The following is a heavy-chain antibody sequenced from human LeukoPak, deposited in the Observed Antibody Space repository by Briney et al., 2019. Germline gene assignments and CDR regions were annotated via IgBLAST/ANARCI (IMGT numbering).Heavy chain of an antibody. D-gene: IGHD1-1*01. V-gene: IGHV3-74*01. CDR2: INSDGTST. CDR1: GFTFSSYW. Sequence: GGSLRLSCAASGFTFSSYWMHWVRQAPGKGLVWVSRINSDGTSTSHADSVKGRLTISRDNAKNPLYLQMNSLRVEDTAVYYCARTSTGNAIDMWGQGTMVTVSS. J-gene: IGHJ3*02. CDR3: ARTSTGNAIDM.